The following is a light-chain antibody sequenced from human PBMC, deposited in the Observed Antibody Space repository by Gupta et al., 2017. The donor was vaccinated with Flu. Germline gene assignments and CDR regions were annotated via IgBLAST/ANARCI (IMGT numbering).Light chain of an antibody. CDR2: GVS. CDR3: QQYGNSPLIT. Sequence: EIVLTQSPGTLSLSPGEKATLSCRASQSVSSSYLAWYQQKPGQAPRLLIHGVSSRATGTPDRFSGSGSGTEFTLTISRLEPEDFAVYYCQQYGNSPLITFGQGTRVEIK. J-gene: IGKJ5*01. V-gene: IGKV3-20*01. CDR1: QSVSSSY.